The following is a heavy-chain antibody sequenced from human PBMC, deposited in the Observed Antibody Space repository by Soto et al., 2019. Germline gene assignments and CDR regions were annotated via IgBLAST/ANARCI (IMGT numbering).Heavy chain of an antibody. CDR3: ARHIRSGGSCYKLDP. CDR1: GGSISSSSYY. CDR2: ICYSGST. V-gene: IGHV4-39*01. D-gene: IGHD2-15*01. J-gene: IGHJ5*02. Sequence: SETLSLTCTVSGGSISSSSYYWGWIRQPPGKGLEWIGSICYSGSTYYNPPLKSRVTISVDTSKNQFSLKLSSVTAADTAVYYCARHIRSGGSCYKLDPWGQGTLVTVSS.